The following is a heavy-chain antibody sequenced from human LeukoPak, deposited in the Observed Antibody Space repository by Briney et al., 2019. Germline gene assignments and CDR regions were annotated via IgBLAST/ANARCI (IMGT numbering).Heavy chain of an antibody. CDR2: IYSGGST. CDR1: GFTFSSYA. D-gene: IGHD4-11*01. V-gene: IGHV3-23*03. CDR3: ASLDYSNYVGAFDI. J-gene: IGHJ3*02. Sequence: GGSLRLSCAASGFTFSSYAMSWVRQAPGKGLEWVSVIYSGGSTYYADSVKGRFTISRDNFKNTLYLQMNSLRAEDTAVYYCASLDYSNYVGAFDIWGQGTMVTVSS.